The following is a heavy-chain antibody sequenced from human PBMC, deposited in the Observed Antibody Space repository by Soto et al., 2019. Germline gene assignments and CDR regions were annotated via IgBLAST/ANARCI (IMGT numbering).Heavy chain of an antibody. V-gene: IGHV3-33*06. D-gene: IGHD3-22*01. CDR3: AKGLYDYDSSGYRLFDY. CDR2: IWYDGSNK. J-gene: IGHJ4*02. Sequence: GGSLRLSCAASGFTFSSYGMHWVRQAPGKGLEWVAVIWYDGSNKYYADSVKGRFTVSRDNSKNTVSLQMNSRRAEDTAVYFCAKGLYDYDSSGYRLFDYWGRGTRVTVSS. CDR1: GFTFSSYG.